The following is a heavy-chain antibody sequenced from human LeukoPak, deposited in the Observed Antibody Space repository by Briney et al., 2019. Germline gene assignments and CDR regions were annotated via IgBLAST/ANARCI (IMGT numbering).Heavy chain of an antibody. V-gene: IGHV3-7*01. Sequence: GGSLRLSCAASGFTFSSYWMSWVRQAPGKGLEWVANIKQDGSEKYYVDSVKGRFTISRDNAKNSLYLQMNSLRAEDTAVYYCAREISGLPMIVVVPRFGMDVWGQGTTVTVSS. D-gene: IGHD3-22*01. CDR3: AREISGLPMIVVVPRFGMDV. J-gene: IGHJ6*02. CDR1: GFTFSSYW. CDR2: IKQDGSEK.